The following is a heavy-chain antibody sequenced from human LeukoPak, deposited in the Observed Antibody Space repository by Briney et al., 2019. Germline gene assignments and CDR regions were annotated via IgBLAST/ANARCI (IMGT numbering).Heavy chain of an antibody. J-gene: IGHJ4*02. CDR2: ISSSSSTT. CDR3: ARGGGWELDFDY. CDR1: GFTFSSYR. D-gene: IGHD1-26*01. V-gene: IGHV3-48*04. Sequence: AGGSLRLSCAASGFTFSSYRMNWVRQAPGKGLEWVSYISSSSSTTYYADSVKGRFTISRDNAKNSLYLQMNSLRAEDTAVYYCARGGGWELDFDYWGQGTLVTVSS.